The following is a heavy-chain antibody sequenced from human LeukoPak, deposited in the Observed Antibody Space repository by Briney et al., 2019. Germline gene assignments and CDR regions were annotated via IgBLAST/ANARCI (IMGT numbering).Heavy chain of an antibody. Sequence: ASVKVSCKASGYTFTSYYIHWVRQAPGQGLELMGIINPSGGSTNYAQKFQGRVAMTRDTSTSTVYMELSSLRSGDTAVYYCARGLDYYDTTKGFDYWGQGTLVTVSS. D-gene: IGHD3-22*01. V-gene: IGHV1-46*01. J-gene: IGHJ4*02. CDR2: INPSGGST. CDR1: GYTFTSYY. CDR3: ARGLDYYDTTKGFDY.